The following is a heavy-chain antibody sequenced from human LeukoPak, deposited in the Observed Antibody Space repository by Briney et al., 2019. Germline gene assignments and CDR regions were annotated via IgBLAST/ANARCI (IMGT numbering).Heavy chain of an antibody. D-gene: IGHD3-3*01. CDR1: GGSISSSSYY. V-gene: IGHV4-39*07. CDR3: ARDWGTTYYDFWSGYSIDAFDI. J-gene: IGHJ3*02. CDR2: IYYSGST. Sequence: PSETLSLTCTVSGGSISSSSYYWGWIRQPPGKGLEWIGSIYYSGSTYYNPSLKSRVTISVDTSKNQFSLKLSSVTAADTAVYYCARDWGTTYYDFWSGYSIDAFDIWGQGTMVTVSS.